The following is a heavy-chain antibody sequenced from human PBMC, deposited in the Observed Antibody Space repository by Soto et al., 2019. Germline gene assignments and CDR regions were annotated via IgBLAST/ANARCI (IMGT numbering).Heavy chain of an antibody. Sequence: PSETLSLTCTVSGGSISSYYWSWIRQPAGKGLEWIGRIYTSGSTNYNPSLKSRVTMSVDTSKNQFSLKLSSVTAADTAVYYCARGDLPGIAAAGTANYGMDVWGQGTTVTVSS. D-gene: IGHD6-13*01. CDR1: GGSISSYY. V-gene: IGHV4-4*07. J-gene: IGHJ6*02. CDR2: IYTSGST. CDR3: ARGDLPGIAAAGTANYGMDV.